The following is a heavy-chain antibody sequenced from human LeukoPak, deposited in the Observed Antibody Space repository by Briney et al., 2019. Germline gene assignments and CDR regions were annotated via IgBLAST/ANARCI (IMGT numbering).Heavy chain of an antibody. Sequence: GRSLRLSCAASGFTFSSYGMHWVRQAPGKGLEWVAVIWDDGSNKYYADSVKGRFTISRDNSKNTLYLQMNSLRAEDTAVYYCARDAAAAGEAYFDYWGQGTLVTVSS. CDR1: GFTFSSYG. V-gene: IGHV3-33*01. CDR2: IWDDGSNK. CDR3: ARDAAAAGEAYFDY. J-gene: IGHJ4*02. D-gene: IGHD6-13*01.